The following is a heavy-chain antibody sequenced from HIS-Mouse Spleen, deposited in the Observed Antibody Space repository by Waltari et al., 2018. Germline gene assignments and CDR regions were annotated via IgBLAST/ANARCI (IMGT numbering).Heavy chain of an antibody. D-gene: IGHD6-6*01. V-gene: IGHV4-59*08. Sequence: QVQLQESGPGLVKPSETLSLTCTVPGGSIRSYYWSWIRQPPGKGLEWIGYIYYSGSTNYNPSLKSRVTISVDTSKNQFSLKLSSVTAADTAVYYCARHPSSSSDYWGQGTLVTVSS. CDR1: GGSIRSYY. J-gene: IGHJ4*02. CDR3: ARHPSSSSDY. CDR2: IYYSGST.